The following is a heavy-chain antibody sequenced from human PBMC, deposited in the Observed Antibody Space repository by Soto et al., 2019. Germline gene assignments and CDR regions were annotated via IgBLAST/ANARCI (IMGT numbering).Heavy chain of an antibody. CDR3: ARDPPGIAASGIYN. V-gene: IGHV3-53*01. D-gene: IGHD6-13*01. Sequence: DVQLEESGGGLIQPGGSLRLSCAVSGFTVSNNYMTWVRQAPGKGLEWVSLIYSSGGTKYADSVRGRFTISRDNSKNTLYLQMNSLKVEDTAVYYCARDPPGIAASGIYNWGQGTLVTVSS. CDR2: IYSSGGT. J-gene: IGHJ4*02. CDR1: GFTVSNNY.